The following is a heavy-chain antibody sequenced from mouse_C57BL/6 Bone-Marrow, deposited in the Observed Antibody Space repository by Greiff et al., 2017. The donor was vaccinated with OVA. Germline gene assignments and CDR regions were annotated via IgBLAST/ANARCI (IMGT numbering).Heavy chain of an antibody. CDR1: GFTFSSYG. Sequence: EVMLVESGGDLVKPGGSLKLSCAASGFTFSSYGMSWVRQTPDKRLEWVATISSGGSYTYYPDSVKGRFTISRDNDKNTLYLQMRSLKSEDTAMYYCARLRDGYFGFAYWGQGTLVTVSA. CDR2: ISSGGSYT. V-gene: IGHV5-6*02. CDR3: ARLRDGYFGFAY. D-gene: IGHD2-3*01. J-gene: IGHJ3*01.